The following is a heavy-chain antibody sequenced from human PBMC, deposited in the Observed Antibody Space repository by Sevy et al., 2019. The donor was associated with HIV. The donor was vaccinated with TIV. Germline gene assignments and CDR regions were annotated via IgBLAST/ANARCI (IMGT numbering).Heavy chain of an antibody. Sequence: ASVKVSCKASGGTFSSYAISLVRQAPGQGLEWMGGIIPIFGTANYAQKFQGRVTITADESTSTAYMELSSLRSEDTAVYYCAKEHCSGGSCYSYNWFDPWGQGTLVTVSS. CDR1: GGTFSSYA. CDR3: AKEHCSGGSCYSYNWFDP. CDR2: IIPIFGTA. V-gene: IGHV1-69*13. D-gene: IGHD2-15*01. J-gene: IGHJ5*02.